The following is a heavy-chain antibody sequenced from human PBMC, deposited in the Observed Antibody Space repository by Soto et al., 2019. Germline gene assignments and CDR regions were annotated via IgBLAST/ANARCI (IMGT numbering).Heavy chain of an antibody. Sequence: GGSLRLSCAASGFTFSSYWMSWVRQAPGKGLEWVANIKQDGSEKYYVDSVKGRFTISRDNAKNSLYLQMNSLRAEDTAVYYCARSGAATLLWFGELLDYWRQGTLVTVSS. CDR1: GFTFSSYW. CDR2: IKQDGSEK. CDR3: ARSGAATLLWFGELLDY. D-gene: IGHD3-10*01. V-gene: IGHV3-7*03. J-gene: IGHJ4*02.